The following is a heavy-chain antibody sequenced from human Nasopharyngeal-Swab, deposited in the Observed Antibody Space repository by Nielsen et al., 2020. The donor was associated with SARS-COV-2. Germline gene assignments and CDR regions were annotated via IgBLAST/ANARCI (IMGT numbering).Heavy chain of an antibody. D-gene: IGHD4-17*01. V-gene: IGHV3-30-3*01. J-gene: IGHJ4*02. CDR3: ARDSDDYGDYDDY. CDR2: ISYDGSNK. Sequence: GGSLRLSCAASGFTFSSYAMHWVRQAPGKGLEWVAVISYDGSNKYYADSVKGRFTISRDNSKNTLYLQMNSLRAEDTAVYYCARDSDDYGDYDDYWGQGTLVTVSS. CDR1: GFTFSSYA.